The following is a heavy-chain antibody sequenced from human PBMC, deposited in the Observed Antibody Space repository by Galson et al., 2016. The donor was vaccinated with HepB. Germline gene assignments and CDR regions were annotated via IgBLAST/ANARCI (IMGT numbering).Heavy chain of an antibody. V-gene: IGHV3-30*18. D-gene: IGHD2-15*01. CDR1: GFTFTFSLYG. CDR3: AKDYRQRGGGGFRDS. CDR2: ISNDGNNK. Sequence: SLRLSCAVSGFTFTFSLYGMHWVRQAPGKGLEWVAFISNDGNNKFYADSVKGRFTVSRDNSKNTLYLQMNSLRTEDTAVYYCAKDYRQRGGGGFRDSSGQGTLVTVSS. J-gene: IGHJ4*02.